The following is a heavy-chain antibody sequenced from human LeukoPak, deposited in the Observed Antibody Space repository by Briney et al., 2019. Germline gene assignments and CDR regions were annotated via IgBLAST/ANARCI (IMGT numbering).Heavy chain of an antibody. D-gene: IGHD5-12*01. Sequence: ASVKVSCKASGYTFTSYDINWVRQATGQGLEWMGWMNPNSGNTGYAQKFQGRVTMTRNTSISTAYMELSSLRSEDTAVCYCARGLGDGYNYNYWGQGTLVTVSS. CDR1: GYTFTSYD. CDR2: MNPNSGNT. J-gene: IGHJ4*02. CDR3: ARGLGDGYNYNY. V-gene: IGHV1-8*01.